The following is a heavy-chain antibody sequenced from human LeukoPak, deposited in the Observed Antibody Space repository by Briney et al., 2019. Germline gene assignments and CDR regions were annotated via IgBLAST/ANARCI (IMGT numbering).Heavy chain of an antibody. CDR2: ISDTGGRT. J-gene: IGHJ5*02. V-gene: IGHV3-23*01. CDR3: AKGGQDFDFWRFDL. CDR1: GFTFTDSA. Sequence: GGSLRLSCAASGFTFTDSAVSWVRHSPGDGLKWVSSISDTGGRTYYADSVKGRFTITRDDSRNTVSLQMNSLTAGDTARYYCAKGGQDFDFWRFDLWGQGILVIVSS. D-gene: IGHD3-3*01.